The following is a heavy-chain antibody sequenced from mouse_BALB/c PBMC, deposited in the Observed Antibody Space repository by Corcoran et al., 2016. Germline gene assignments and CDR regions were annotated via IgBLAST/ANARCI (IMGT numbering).Heavy chain of an antibody. D-gene: IGHD2-14*01. CDR2: ILPGSGST. Sequence: QVQLQQSGAELMKPGASVKISCKATGYTFSSYWIEWVKQRPGHGLEWIGEILPGSGSTNYNEKFKGKATFTADTSSNTAYMQLSSLTSEDSAVYYCARWKVRRSYAMDYWGQGTSVTVSS. CDR3: ARWKVRRSYAMDY. CDR1: GYTFSSYW. V-gene: IGHV1-9*01. J-gene: IGHJ4*01.